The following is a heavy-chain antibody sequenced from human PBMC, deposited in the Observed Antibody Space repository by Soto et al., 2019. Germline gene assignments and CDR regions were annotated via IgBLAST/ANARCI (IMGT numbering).Heavy chain of an antibody. D-gene: IGHD5-12*01. CDR2: INPNSGGT. J-gene: IGHJ6*02. CDR3: ARDEGCYDGYYYYGMDV. V-gene: IGHV1-2*02. Sequence: QVQLVQSGAEVKKPGASVKVSCKASGYTFTGYYMHWVRQAPGQGLEWMGWINPNSGGTNYAQKFQGRVTMTRDTSISTAYMELSRLRSDDTAVYYCARDEGCYDGYYYYGMDVWGQGTTVTVSS. CDR1: GYTFTGYY.